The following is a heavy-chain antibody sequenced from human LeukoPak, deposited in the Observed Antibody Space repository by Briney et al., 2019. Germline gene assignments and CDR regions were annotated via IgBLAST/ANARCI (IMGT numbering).Heavy chain of an antibody. J-gene: IGHJ6*02. D-gene: IGHD1-14*01. V-gene: IGHV1-2*06. CDR3: ARKPEGMDV. Sequence: ASVKVSCKASGYTFTDYYIHWVRQAPGQALEWMGRINPSSGGTNYAQKFQGTVTMTRDTSISTAYMELSGLRSDDTAVYYCARKPEGMDVWGQGTTVTVSS. CDR1: GYTFTDYY. CDR2: INPSSGGT.